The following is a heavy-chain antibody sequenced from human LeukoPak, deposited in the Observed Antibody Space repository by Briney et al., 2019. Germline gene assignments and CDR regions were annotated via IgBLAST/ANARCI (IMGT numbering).Heavy chain of an antibody. D-gene: IGHD7-27*01. J-gene: IGHJ4*02. CDR3: ASRKLGNDY. CDR2: IYNTET. V-gene: IGHV4-59*02. CDR1: GGSVSDYY. Sequence: SETLSLTCTVSGGSVSDYYWSWIRQSPGKGLEWIGYIYNTETSYNPSLKSRVTISADTSKNQFSLKLSSVTAADTAVYYCASRKLGNDYWGQGTLVTVSS.